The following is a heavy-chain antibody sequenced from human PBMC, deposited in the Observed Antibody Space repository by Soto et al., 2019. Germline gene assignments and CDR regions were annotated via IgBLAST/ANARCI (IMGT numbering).Heavy chain of an antibody. D-gene: IGHD6-6*01. V-gene: IGHV3-23*01. CDR2: ISGNGDTT. Sequence: VQLLESGGGLVQPGGSLRLSCGGSGFTFSSYAMIWVRQAPGKGLEWVSGISGNGDTTYYADSLKGRFSISRDNSKNTVYLQMNSLRAEDTAVYYCAKRSPPSDGELFGRPKDWSQGTLVTVSS. CDR1: GFTFSSYA. J-gene: IGHJ4*02. CDR3: AKRSPPSDGELFGRPKD.